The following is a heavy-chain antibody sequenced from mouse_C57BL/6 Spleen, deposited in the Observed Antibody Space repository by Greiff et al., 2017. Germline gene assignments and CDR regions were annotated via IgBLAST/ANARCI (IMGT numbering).Heavy chain of an antibody. Sequence: EVQRVESGGGLVKPGGSLKLSCAASGFTFSDYGMHWVRQAPEKGLEWVAYISSGSSTIYYADTVKGRFTFSRDNAKNTLFLQMTSLRSEDTAMYYCARGDYGKNYFDYWGQGTTLTVSS. CDR3: ARGDYGKNYFDY. D-gene: IGHD1-1*02. CDR2: ISSGSSTI. J-gene: IGHJ2*01. V-gene: IGHV5-17*01. CDR1: GFTFSDYG.